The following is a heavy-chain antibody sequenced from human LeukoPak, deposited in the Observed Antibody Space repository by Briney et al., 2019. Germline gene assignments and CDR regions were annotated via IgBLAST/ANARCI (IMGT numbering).Heavy chain of an antibody. CDR3: ARELVGAAFDY. D-gene: IGHD1-26*01. Sequence: PSETLSLTCTVSGGSISSYYWSWIRQPPGKGLEWIGYIYCSGSTNYNPSLKSRVTISVDTSKNQFSLKLSSVTAADTAVYYCARELVGAAFDYWGQGTLVTVSS. CDR2: IYCSGST. V-gene: IGHV4-59*01. CDR1: GGSISSYY. J-gene: IGHJ4*02.